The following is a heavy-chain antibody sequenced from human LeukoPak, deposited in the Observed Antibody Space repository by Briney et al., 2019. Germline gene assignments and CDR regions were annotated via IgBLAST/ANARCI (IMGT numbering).Heavy chain of an antibody. J-gene: IGHJ4*02. D-gene: IGHD1-26*01. CDR3: ATSGIVGATKIGY. Sequence: GSLRLSCAASGFTFSIYWMSWVRQAPGKGLEWIGEINHRRSTNYNPSLKSRVTISVDTSKNQFSLKLSSVTAADTAVYYCATSGIVGATKIGYWGQGTLVTVSS. CDR2: INHRRST. CDR1: GFTFSIYW. V-gene: IGHV4-34*08.